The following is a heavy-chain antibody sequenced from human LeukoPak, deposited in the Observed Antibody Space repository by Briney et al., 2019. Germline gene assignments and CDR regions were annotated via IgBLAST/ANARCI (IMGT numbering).Heavy chain of an antibody. Sequence: PSETLSLTCSVSVGSISSYYWSWIRQPPGKGLEGIEYIYYSGSTNYNPSLKSQVPISVDTSQNQFSLNLSSVTGADTAVYYCARLVRFSSVYFDYWGQGTLVTVSS. V-gene: IGHV4-59*01. CDR2: IYYSGST. CDR3: ARLVRFSSVYFDY. D-gene: IGHD6-6*01. CDR1: VGSISSYY. J-gene: IGHJ4*02.